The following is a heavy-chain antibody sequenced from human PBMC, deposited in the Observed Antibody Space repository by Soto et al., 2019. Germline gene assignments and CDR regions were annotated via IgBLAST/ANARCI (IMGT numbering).Heavy chain of an antibody. V-gene: IGHV3-72*01. CDR2: IRRKANSYTT. D-gene: IGHD6-19*01. CDR3: AMLGGWSGGSSGMDV. CDR1: GLIFSDYH. Sequence: EVQLVESGGGLVQPGGSLRLSCAASGLIFSDYHMDWVRQAPGKGLEWVGRIRRKANSYTTEYAASVKGRFTISRDDSKNSLYLQKNSLKSEDTDVYYGAMLGGWSGGSSGMDVWGQGTTVTVSS. J-gene: IGHJ6*02.